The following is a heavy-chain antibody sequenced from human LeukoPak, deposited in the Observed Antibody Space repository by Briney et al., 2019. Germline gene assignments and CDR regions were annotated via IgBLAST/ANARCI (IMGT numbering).Heavy chain of an antibody. CDR2: ISGSGGST. D-gene: IGHD6-19*01. CDR3: AKDRRRIAVAGRGSGLDP. Sequence: GGSLRLSCAASGFTFSSYAMSWVRQAPGKGLEWVSAISGSGGSTYYADSVKGRFTISRDNSKNTLYLQMNSLRAEDTAVYYCAKDRRRIAVAGRGSGLDPWGQGTLVTVSS. V-gene: IGHV3-23*01. J-gene: IGHJ5*02. CDR1: GFTFSSYA.